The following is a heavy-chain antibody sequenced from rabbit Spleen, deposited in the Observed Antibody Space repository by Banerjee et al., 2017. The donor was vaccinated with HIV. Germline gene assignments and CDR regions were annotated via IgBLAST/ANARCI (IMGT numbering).Heavy chain of an antibody. CDR3: ARDAGTSFSTYGMDL. CDR1: GFSFSDGYV. V-gene: IGHV1S43*01. CDR2: IYTRDGST. D-gene: IGHD8-1*01. Sequence: QEQLVESGGGLVQPEGSLTVTCTASGFSFSDGYVMCWVRQAPGKGLELIAWIYTRDGSTWYATWVNGRFTISRSTSLNTVDLQMTSLTVADTATYFCARDAGTSFSTYGMDLWGPGTLVTVS. J-gene: IGHJ6*01.